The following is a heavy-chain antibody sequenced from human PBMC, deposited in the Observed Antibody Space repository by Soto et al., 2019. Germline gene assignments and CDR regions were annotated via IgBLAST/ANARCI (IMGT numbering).Heavy chain of an antibody. Sequence: TSETLSLTCTVSGGSISSYYWSWIRQPPGKGLEWIGYIYYSGSTNYNPSLKSRVTISVDTSKNQFSLKLSSVTAADTAVYYCARLRWFGESSLYYYYGMDVWGQGTTVT. V-gene: IGHV4-59*08. CDR1: GGSISSYY. CDR3: ARLRWFGESSLYYYYGMDV. D-gene: IGHD3-10*01. J-gene: IGHJ6*02. CDR2: IYYSGST.